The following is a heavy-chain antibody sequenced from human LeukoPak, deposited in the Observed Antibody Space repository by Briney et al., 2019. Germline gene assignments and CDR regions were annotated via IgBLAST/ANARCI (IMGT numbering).Heavy chain of an antibody. CDR3: ARGGRSSSLIPFDY. CDR2: INQDETEK. J-gene: IGHJ4*02. V-gene: IGHV3-7*01. CDR1: GFAFSDYW. D-gene: IGHD6-13*01. Sequence: GGSLRLSCAASGFAFSDYWMSWVRQAPGKGLEWVANINQDETEKYYVDSVRGRFTISRDNAKNSLYLQMNSLRAEDSAVYYCARGGRSSSLIPFDYWGQGTLVTVSS.